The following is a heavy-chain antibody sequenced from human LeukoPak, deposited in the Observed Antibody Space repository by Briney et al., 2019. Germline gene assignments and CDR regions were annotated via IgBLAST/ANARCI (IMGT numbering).Heavy chain of an antibody. CDR2: INAGNGNT. D-gene: IGHD5-12*01. CDR1: GYTFTSYA. V-gene: IGHV1-3*01. J-gene: IGHJ4*02. CDR3: ARSPPVATTEDFDY. Sequence: GASVKVSCKASGYTFTSYAMHWVRQAPGQRLEWMGWINAGNGNTKYSQKFQGRVTITRDTSASTAYMELSSLRSEDTAVYYCARSPPVATTEDFDYWGQGTLVTVSS.